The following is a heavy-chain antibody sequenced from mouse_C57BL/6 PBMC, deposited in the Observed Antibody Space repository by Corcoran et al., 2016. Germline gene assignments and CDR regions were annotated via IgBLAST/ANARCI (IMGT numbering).Heavy chain of an antibody. CDR2: INTYSGVP. D-gene: IGHD2-3*01. V-gene: IGHV9-3*01. J-gene: IGHJ3*01. Sequence: QIQLVQSGPELKKPGETVKISCKASGYTFTTYGMSWVKQAPGKGLKWMGWINTYSGVPTYADDFKGRFAFSLETSASTAYLQINNLKNEDTATYFCARRGYYFTWFAYWGQGTLVTVSA. CDR3: ARRGYYFTWFAY. CDR1: GYTFTTYG.